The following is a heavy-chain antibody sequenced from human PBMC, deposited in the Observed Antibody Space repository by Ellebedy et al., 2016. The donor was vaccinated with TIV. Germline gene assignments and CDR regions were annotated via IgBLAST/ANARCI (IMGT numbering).Heavy chain of an antibody. CDR1: GFSLSISGMC. CDR3: AREDGEYSYGLDS. D-gene: IGHD5-18*01. V-gene: IGHV2-70*11. CDR2: IDWDEDT. Sequence: SGPTLVKPTETLTLTCTFSGFSLSISGMCINWIRQSPGKALEWLARIDWDEDTYYSTSLQTRLTISKDRSRNQVVLTMTDMDPDDSAMYFCAREDGEYSYGLDSWGQGILVTVS. J-gene: IGHJ4*02.